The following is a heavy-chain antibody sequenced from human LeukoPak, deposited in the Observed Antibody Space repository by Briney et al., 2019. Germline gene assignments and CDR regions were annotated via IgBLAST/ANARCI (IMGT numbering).Heavy chain of an antibody. J-gene: IGHJ4*02. V-gene: IGHV4-4*07. CDR1: GGSISSYY. Sequence: SETLSLTCTVSGGSISSYYWSWIRQPAGKGLEWIGRIYTSGSTNYNPSLKSRVTMSVDTSKNQFSLKLSSVTAADTAVYYCARGHGYCSSTSCSYYFDYWGQGTLVTVSS. CDR2: IYTSGST. CDR3: ARGHGYCSSTSCSYYFDY. D-gene: IGHD2-2*01.